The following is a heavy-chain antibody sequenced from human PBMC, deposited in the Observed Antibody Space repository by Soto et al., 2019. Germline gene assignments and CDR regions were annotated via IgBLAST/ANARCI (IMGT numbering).Heavy chain of an antibody. J-gene: IGHJ6*02. CDR1: GGSISSYY. Sequence: QVQLQESGPGLVKPSETLSLTCTVSGGSISSYYWSWIRQPPGKGLEWIGYIYYRGSTNYNPSLKSRVTISVDTSKNQFSLKLSSVTAADTAVYYCARYSSSWLYYYYYGMDVWGQGTTVTVSS. V-gene: IGHV4-59*01. CDR3: ARYSSSWLYYYYYGMDV. D-gene: IGHD6-13*01. CDR2: IYYRGST.